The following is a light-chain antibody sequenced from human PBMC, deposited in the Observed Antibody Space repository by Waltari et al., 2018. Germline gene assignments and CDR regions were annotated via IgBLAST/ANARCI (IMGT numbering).Light chain of an antibody. J-gene: IGKJ2*01. Sequence: DIQMTQSPFTLSASVGDRVTITCRASQSITSWLAWYQQKPGKAPKLPIYDASSLESGVPSRFSGSGSGTEFTLTISSLQPDDFATYYCQQYNSYSPTFGQGTKLAMK. CDR3: QQYNSYSPT. CDR2: DAS. CDR1: QSITSW. V-gene: IGKV1-5*01.